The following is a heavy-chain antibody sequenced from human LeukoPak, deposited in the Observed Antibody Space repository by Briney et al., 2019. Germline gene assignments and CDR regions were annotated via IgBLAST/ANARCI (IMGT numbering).Heavy chain of an antibody. V-gene: IGHV1-18*04. D-gene: IGHD6-19*01. CDR1: GYTFTNFG. CDR2: ISGYNGDT. CDR3: VRDRGDSSGWIFFDY. Sequence: GASVKVPCKASGYTFTNFGFSWVRQAPGQGLEWMGWISGYNGDTDYAQKFQGRVTMTTDTSTSTAYMGLRSLRSDDTAVYYCVRDRGDSSGWIFFDYWGQGTLVTVSS. J-gene: IGHJ4*02.